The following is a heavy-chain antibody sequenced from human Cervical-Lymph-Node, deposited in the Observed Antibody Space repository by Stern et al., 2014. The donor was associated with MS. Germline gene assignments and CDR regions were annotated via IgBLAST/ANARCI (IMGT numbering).Heavy chain of an antibody. CDR1: GYTFTCYW. J-gene: IGHJ4*02. Sequence: EVQLVESGPEVKRPGESLKISCQASGYTFTCYWIGGVRQMPGQGLEWIAIIFPGGSDIRSSPSFQGQVTISADKSSSTAYLQWNNLKASDTAIYYCARQRYFDYWGQGTLVTVSS. V-gene: IGHV5-51*01. CDR2: IFPGGSDI. CDR3: ARQRYFDY.